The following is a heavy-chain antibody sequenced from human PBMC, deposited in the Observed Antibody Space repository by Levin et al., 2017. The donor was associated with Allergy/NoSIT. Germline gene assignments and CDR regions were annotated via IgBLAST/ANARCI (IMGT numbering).Heavy chain of an antibody. D-gene: IGHD2-8*02. CDR3: ARRSPGGGRLPRLSFAGGAFDI. CDR1: GHTFTTYW. CDR2: IHPGDSDT. Sequence: GESLKISCQASGHTFTTYWIAWVRQMPGKGLEWMGMIHPGDSDTRYSPSFQGQVTVSVDKSTSNVYLQWRSLKASDSALYYCARRSPGGGRLPRLSFAGGAFDIWGQGTLVTVSS. V-gene: IGHV5-51*01. J-gene: IGHJ3*02.